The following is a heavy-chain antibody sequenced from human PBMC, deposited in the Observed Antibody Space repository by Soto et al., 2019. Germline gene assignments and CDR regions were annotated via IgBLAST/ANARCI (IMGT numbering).Heavy chain of an antibody. CDR1: GFTFSSYA. Sequence: EVQLLESGGGLVQPGGSLRLSCAASGFTFSSYAMSWVRQAPGKGLEWVSAISGSGGSTYYADSVKGRFTISRDNSKNTLYLQMNSLRAEDTAVYYCAKDITLWKRYCSGGSCYSGVLLPFDYWGQGTLVTVSS. CDR2: ISGSGGST. D-gene: IGHD2-15*01. J-gene: IGHJ4*02. V-gene: IGHV3-23*01. CDR3: AKDITLWKRYCSGGSCYSGVLLPFDY.